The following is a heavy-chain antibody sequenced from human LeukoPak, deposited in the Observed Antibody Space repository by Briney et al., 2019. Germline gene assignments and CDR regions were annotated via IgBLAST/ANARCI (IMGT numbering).Heavy chain of an antibody. CDR2: IHHSGST. D-gene: IGHD6-6*01. Sequence: SETLSLTCTVSGGSISNYYWNWIRQPPGKGLEWIGEIHHSGSTNYNPSLKSRVIISVDKSKNQFSLKLTSVTAADTAVYYCARDDSSSSLDYWGQGTLVAVSA. J-gene: IGHJ4*02. CDR3: ARDDSSSSLDY. CDR1: GGSISNYY. V-gene: IGHV4-59*12.